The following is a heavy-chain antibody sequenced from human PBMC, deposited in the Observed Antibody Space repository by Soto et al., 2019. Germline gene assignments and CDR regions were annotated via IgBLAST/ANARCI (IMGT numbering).Heavy chain of an antibody. D-gene: IGHD3-16*02. J-gene: IGHJ3*01. V-gene: IGHV4-59*08. CDR1: GGSISSYY. CDR3: ARLYGLDAFDF. Sequence: SETLSLTCTVSGGSISSYYWSWIRQPPGKGLEWIGYIFYSGSTNYNPSLKSRVTISLDTSKNQFSLKLSSLTAADTAVYYCARLYGLDAFDFWGQGIMVTVSS. CDR2: IFYSGST.